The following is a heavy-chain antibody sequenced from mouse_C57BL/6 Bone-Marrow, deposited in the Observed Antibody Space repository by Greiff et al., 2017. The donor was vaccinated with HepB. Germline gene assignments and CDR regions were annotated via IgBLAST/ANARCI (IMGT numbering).Heavy chain of an antibody. Sequence: VQLQESGAELVRPGASVTLSCKASGYTFTDYEMHWVKQTPVHGLEWIGAIDPETGGTAYNQKFKGKAILTADKSSSTAYMELRSLTSEDSAVYYCSRRDYAMDYWGQGTSVTVSS. CDR1: GYTFTDYE. J-gene: IGHJ4*01. V-gene: IGHV1-15*01. CDR3: SRRDYAMDY. CDR2: IDPETGGT.